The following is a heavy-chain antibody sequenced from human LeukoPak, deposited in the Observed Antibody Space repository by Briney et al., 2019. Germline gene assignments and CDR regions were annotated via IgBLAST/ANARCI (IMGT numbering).Heavy chain of an antibody. CDR1: GGSISSYY. V-gene: IGHV4-59*01. J-gene: IGHJ4*02. CDR3: ARGFYSSGYGIDY. D-gene: IGHD3-22*01. CDR2: IYYSGST. Sequence: SETLSVTCTVSGGSISSYYWSWIRQPPGKGLEWIGYIYYSGSTNYNPSLKSRVTISVDTSKNQFSLKLSSVTAADTAVYYCARGFYSSGYGIDYWGQGTLVTISS.